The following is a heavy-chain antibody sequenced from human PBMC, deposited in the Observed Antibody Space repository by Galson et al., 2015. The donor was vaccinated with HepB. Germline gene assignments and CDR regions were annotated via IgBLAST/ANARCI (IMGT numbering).Heavy chain of an antibody. V-gene: IGHV3-30-3*01. CDR1: GFTFSSYA. CDR3: ARDHLVGATHFDY. CDR2: ISYDGSNK. D-gene: IGHD1-26*01. Sequence: SLRLSCAASGFTFSSYAMHWVRQAPGKGLEWVAVISYDGSNKYYADSVKGRFTISRDNSKNTLYLQMNSLRADDTAVYYCARDHLVGATHFDYWGQGTLVTVSS. J-gene: IGHJ4*02.